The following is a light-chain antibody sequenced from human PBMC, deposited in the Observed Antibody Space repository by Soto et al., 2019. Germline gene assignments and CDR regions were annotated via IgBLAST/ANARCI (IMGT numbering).Light chain of an antibody. V-gene: IGKV1-33*01. CDR3: QHYDNLPYT. CDR1: QDISNY. Sequence: DIQMTQSPSSLSASVGDRVTITCQASQDISNYLNWYQQKPGKAPKLLIYDASNLETGVPSRFSGTGSGTDFTFNISSLKTEDIATYYSQHYDNLPYTFGKGTKLEIK. CDR2: DAS. J-gene: IGKJ2*01.